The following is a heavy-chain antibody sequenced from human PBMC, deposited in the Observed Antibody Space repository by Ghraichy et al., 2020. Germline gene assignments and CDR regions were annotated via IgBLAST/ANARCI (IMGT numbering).Heavy chain of an antibody. V-gene: IGHV4-31*03. CDR1: GGSISSGGYY. CDR2: IYYSGST. D-gene: IGHD2-2*01. J-gene: IGHJ6*03. Sequence: SETLSLTCTVSGGSISSGGYYWSWIRQHPGKGLEWIGYIYYSGSTYYNPYLKSRVTISVDTSKNQFSLKLSSVPAADTSLYYCARARVVYCSSTSCYYYYYYMDVWGKGTTVTVSS. CDR3: ARARVVYCSSTSCYYYYYYMDV.